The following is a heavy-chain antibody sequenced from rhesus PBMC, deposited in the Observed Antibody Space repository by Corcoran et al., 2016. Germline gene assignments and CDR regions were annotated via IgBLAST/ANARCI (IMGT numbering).Heavy chain of an antibody. CDR2: RNSNRRSN. Sequence: QVQLQESGPGLVKPSETLSLTCTVSGASISSYWWSWIRQPPGQGLERIGERNSNRRSNNYNRHLKSRVTISRDTSKKQFSRKLSAVTDADTAVYYCASRATYYNFWSGYDYFDYWGQGVLVTVSS. V-gene: IGHV4-80*01. CDR1: GASISSYW. D-gene: IGHD3-3*01. J-gene: IGHJ4*01. CDR3: ASRATYYNFWSGYDYFDY.